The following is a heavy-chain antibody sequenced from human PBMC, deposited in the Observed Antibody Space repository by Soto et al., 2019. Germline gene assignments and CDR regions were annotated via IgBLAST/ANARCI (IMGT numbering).Heavy chain of an antibody. CDR2: MHHDGTT. J-gene: IGHJ6*02. V-gene: IGHV4-4*02. D-gene: IGHD4-4*01. CDR1: GGPINSRSW. Sequence: QVQLQESGPGLVKPSGTLSLTCVVSGGPINSRSWWSWVRQPPGKGLEWIGEMHHDGTTYYNPSLKNRIFTSFGTSKTPFSLELTSVTAADTAIYSCATQAISYTRDVWGQGTSGTVAS. CDR3: ATQAISYTRDV.